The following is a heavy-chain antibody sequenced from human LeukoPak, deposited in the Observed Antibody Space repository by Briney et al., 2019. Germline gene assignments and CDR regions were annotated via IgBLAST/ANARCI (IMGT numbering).Heavy chain of an antibody. V-gene: IGHV4-34*01. Sequence: MASETLSLTCAVYGGSFSGYYWSWIRQPPGKGLEWIGEINHSGSTNYNPSLKSRVTISVETSKNQFPLKLSSVPAADPAVYYCARERLYYDYVWGSYRQRLAFDYWGQGTLVTVSS. D-gene: IGHD3-16*02. CDR2: INHSGST. J-gene: IGHJ4*02. CDR1: GGSFSGYY. CDR3: ARERLYYDYVWGSYRQRLAFDY.